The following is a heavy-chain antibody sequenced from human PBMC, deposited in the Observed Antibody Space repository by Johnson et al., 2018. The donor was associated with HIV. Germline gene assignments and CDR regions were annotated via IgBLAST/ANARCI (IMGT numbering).Heavy chain of an antibody. J-gene: IGHJ3*02. CDR1: GFSFSSYW. Sequence: VQLVESGGGVVQPGGSLRLSCAASGFSFSSYWMSWVRQAPGKGLEWVANIKQEGIEKYYVDSVKGRFTISRDNAKNSMYLQMNSLKTEDTAVYYCTRLAPDYDDGHLDSFDIWGQGTMVTVSS. CDR2: IKQEGIEK. D-gene: IGHD4-17*01. CDR3: TRLAPDYDDGHLDSFDI. V-gene: IGHV3-7*05.